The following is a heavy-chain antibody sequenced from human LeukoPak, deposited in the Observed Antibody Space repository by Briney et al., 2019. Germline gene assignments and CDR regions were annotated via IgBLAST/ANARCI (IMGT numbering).Heavy chain of an antibody. V-gene: IGHV3-30*18. CDR2: ISYDGSNK. Sequence: PGRSLRLSCAASGFTFSSYGMHWVRQAPGKGLEWVAVISYDGSNKYYADSVKGRFTISRDNSKNTLYLQMNSLRAEDTAVYYCAKERGEWLVYFDYWGQGTLVTVSS. CDR1: GFTFSSYG. D-gene: IGHD6-19*01. J-gene: IGHJ4*02. CDR3: AKERGEWLVYFDY.